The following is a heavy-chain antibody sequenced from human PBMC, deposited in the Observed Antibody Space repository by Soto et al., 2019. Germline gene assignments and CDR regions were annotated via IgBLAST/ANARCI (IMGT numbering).Heavy chain of an antibody. CDR1: GFTFSSYA. J-gene: IGHJ4*02. CDR3: ARDQARITIFGVVIY. D-gene: IGHD3-3*01. Sequence: GGSLRLSCAASGFTFSSYAMHWVRQAPGKGLEWVAVISYVGSNKYYADSVKGRFTISRDNSKNTLYLQMNSLGAEDTAVYYCARDQARITIFGVVIYWGQGTLVTVSS. CDR2: ISYVGSNK. V-gene: IGHV3-30-3*01.